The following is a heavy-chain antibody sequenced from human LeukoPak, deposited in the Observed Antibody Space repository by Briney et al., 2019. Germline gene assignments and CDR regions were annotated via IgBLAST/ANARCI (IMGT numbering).Heavy chain of an antibody. J-gene: IGHJ4*02. D-gene: IGHD4-17*01. V-gene: IGHV1-18*01. CDR3: ARSPRGGDYAGY. CDR1: GYTFTSYA. Sequence: ASVKVSCKASGYTFTSYAMNWVRQPPGQGLEWMGWISAYNGHTNYAQKFQGRVTMTTDTSTSTAYMELRSLRSDDTAVFYCARSPRGGDYAGYWGQGTLVTVSS. CDR2: ISAYNGHT.